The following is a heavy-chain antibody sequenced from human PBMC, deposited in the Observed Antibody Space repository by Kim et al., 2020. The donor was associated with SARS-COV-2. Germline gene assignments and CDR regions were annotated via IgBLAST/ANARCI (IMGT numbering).Heavy chain of an antibody. CDR3: THLYYYGSGSYYRDY. Sequence: GGSLRLSCAASGFTFSSYSMNWVRQAPGKGLEWVSYISSSSSTIYYADSVKGRFTISRDNAKNSLYLQMNSLRDEDTAVYYCTHLYYYGSGSYYRDYWGQGTLVTVSS. CDR2: ISSSSSTI. D-gene: IGHD3-10*01. CDR1: GFTFSSYS. V-gene: IGHV3-48*02. J-gene: IGHJ4*02.